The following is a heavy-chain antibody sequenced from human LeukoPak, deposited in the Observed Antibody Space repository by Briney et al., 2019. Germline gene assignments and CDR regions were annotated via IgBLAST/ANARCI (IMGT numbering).Heavy chain of an antibody. CDR2: INSDGSST. Sequence: GGSLRLSCAASGFTFSSYWMHWVRQAPGKGLVWVSRINSDGSSTNYADSVKGRFTISRDNAKNTLYLQLNSLRAEDTALYYCARSAYGGGDYWGQGTLVTVSS. V-gene: IGHV3-74*01. J-gene: IGHJ4*02. CDR1: GFTFSSYW. D-gene: IGHD4-23*01. CDR3: ARSAYGGGDY.